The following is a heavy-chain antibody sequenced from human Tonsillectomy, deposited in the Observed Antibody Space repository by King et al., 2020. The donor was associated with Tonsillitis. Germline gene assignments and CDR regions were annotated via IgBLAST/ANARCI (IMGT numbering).Heavy chain of an antibody. J-gene: IGHJ3*02. Sequence: ITLKESGPTLVKPTQTLTLTCTFSGFSLSTSGVGVGWIRQPPGKALEWLALIYWNDDKRYSPSLKSRLTITKDTSKNQVVLTMTNMDPVDTATYYCAHRLGTMVNMEQHRKGGGAFDIWGQGTMVTVSS. CDR3: AHRLGTMVNMEQHRKGGGAFDI. CDR2: IYWNDDK. V-gene: IGHV2-5*01. CDR1: GFSLSTSGVG. D-gene: IGHD3-10*01.